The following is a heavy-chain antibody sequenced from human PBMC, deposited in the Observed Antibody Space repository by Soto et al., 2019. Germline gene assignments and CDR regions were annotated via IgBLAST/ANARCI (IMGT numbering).Heavy chain of an antibody. V-gene: IGHV4-4*07. CDR2: VYITGTT. Sequence: SDTLSLTFNVSGGSFSNYFWRSILQPAGKGMEWIGRVYITGTTNYNHSLKSRVNMSVDASQNQVSLSLSSVTAADTAVYYCARDGDYNSGWYSFDYWGQRTLVTVSS. CDR1: GGSFSNYF. D-gene: IGHD6-19*01. CDR3: ARDGDYNSGWYSFDY. J-gene: IGHJ4*02.